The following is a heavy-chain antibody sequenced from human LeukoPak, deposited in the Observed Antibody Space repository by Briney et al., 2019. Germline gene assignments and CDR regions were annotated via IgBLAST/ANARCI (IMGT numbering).Heavy chain of an antibody. CDR3: AKDHIAAPGY. Sequence: PGGSLRLSCAASGFTFSSYGVHWVRQAPGKGLEWVAFIRYDGSNKYYADSVKGRFTISRDNSKNTLYLQMNSLRAEDTAVYYCAKDHIAAPGYWGQGTLVTVSS. D-gene: IGHD6-13*01. CDR2: IRYDGSNK. CDR1: GFTFSSYG. J-gene: IGHJ4*02. V-gene: IGHV3-30*02.